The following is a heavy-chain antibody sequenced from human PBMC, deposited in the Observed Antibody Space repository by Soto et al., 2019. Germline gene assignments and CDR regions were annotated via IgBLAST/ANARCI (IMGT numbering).Heavy chain of an antibody. Sequence: GGSLRLSCAASGFTFSSYAMSWVRQAPGKGLEWVSAISGSGGSTYYADSVKGRFTISRDNSKNTLYLQMNSLRAEDTAVCYCAKDGQYSSSWSHFDYWGQGTLVTVSS. CDR2: ISGSGGST. CDR3: AKDGQYSSSWSHFDY. J-gene: IGHJ4*02. V-gene: IGHV3-23*01. CDR1: GFTFSSYA. D-gene: IGHD6-13*01.